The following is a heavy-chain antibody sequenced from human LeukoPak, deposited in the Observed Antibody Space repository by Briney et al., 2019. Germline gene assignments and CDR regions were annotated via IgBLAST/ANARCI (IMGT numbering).Heavy chain of an antibody. CDR2: FDPEDGET. V-gene: IGHV1-24*01. Sequence: ASVKVSCKVSGYTLTELSMHWVRQAPGKGLEWMGGFDPEDGETIYAQKFQGRVTMTEDTSTDTAYMELSSLRSEDTAVYYCATANSIVGATYFDYWGQGTLVTVSS. D-gene: IGHD1-26*01. J-gene: IGHJ4*02. CDR3: ATANSIVGATYFDY. CDR1: GYTLTELS.